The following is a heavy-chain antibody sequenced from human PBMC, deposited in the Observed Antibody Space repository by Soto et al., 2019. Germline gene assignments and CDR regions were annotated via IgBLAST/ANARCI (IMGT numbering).Heavy chain of an antibody. Sequence: SQTLSLTCAISGDSVSSNSAAWNWIRQSPSRGLEWLGRTCYRSKWYNDYAVSVKSRITINPDTSKNQFSLQLNSVTPEDTAVYYCARDKWDSSGWYDAMTGFDYWGQGTLVTVSS. V-gene: IGHV6-1*01. D-gene: IGHD6-19*01. J-gene: IGHJ4*02. CDR1: GDSVSSNSAA. CDR3: ARDKWDSSGWYDAMTGFDY. CDR2: TCYRSKWYN.